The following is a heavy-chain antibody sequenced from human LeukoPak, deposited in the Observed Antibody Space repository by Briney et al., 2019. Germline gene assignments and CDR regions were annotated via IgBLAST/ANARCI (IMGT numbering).Heavy chain of an antibody. J-gene: IGHJ4*02. V-gene: IGHV1-46*01. CDR2: ISPSGGST. Sequence: ASVKVSCKASGYTFTSYSINWVRQAPGRGLEWMGTISPSGGSTGYAQKFQGRVTMTRDTSTSTVYMELSSLRSEDTAVYYCAREGGGGIDIEPSFDYWGQGTLVTVSS. D-gene: IGHD2-15*01. CDR1: GYTFTSYS. CDR3: AREGGGGIDIEPSFDY.